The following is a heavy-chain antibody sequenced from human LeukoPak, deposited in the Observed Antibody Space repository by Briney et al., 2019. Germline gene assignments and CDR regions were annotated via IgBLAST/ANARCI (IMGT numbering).Heavy chain of an antibody. J-gene: IGHJ4*02. Sequence: PGGSLRLSCAASGFTFSNYDMHWVRQAPGKGLEWVAVISYDGSNKYYADSVKGRFTISRDNSKNTLYLQMNSLRAEDTAVYYCAKWSSTYYYFDYWGQGTLVTVSS. V-gene: IGHV3-30*18. D-gene: IGHD6-13*01. CDR2: ISYDGSNK. CDR1: GFTFSNYD. CDR3: AKWSSTYYYFDY.